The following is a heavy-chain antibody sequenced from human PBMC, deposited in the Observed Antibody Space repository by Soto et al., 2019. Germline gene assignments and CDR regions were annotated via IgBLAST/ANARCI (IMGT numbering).Heavy chain of an antibody. V-gene: IGHV3-30*04. CDR3: ARAYCSPTSCYHHGGPQYIDFYVMDV. Sequence: GESLKISCAASGFTFSGYAFHWVRQAPGKGLEWVALLSFHGRDESYVDSVRGRFTISRDNSMNTVFLQMNSLRVDDTAVYSCARAYCSPTSCYHHGGPQYIDFYVMDVWGQGTTVTVSS. CDR2: LSFHGRDE. CDR1: GFTFSGYA. J-gene: IGHJ6*02. D-gene: IGHD2-2*01.